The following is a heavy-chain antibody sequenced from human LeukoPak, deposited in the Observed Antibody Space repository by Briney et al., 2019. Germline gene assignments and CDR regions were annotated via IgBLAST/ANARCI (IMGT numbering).Heavy chain of an antibody. J-gene: IGHJ4*02. CDR1: GFTFSSYA. Sequence: GGSLRLPCAASGFTFSSYAMGRVRQAPGKGLEWVSAISGSGGSTYYADSVKGRFTISRDNSKNTLYLQMNSLRAEDTAVYYCAKEKALLLPQFFAYWGQGTLVTVSS. CDR2: ISGSGGST. CDR3: AKEKALLLPQFFAY. D-gene: IGHD1-26*01. V-gene: IGHV3-23*01.